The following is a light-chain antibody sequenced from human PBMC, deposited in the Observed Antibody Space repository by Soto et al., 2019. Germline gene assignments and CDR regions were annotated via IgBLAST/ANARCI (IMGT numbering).Light chain of an antibody. Sequence: QSALTQPTSVSGSPGQSIAISCTGNPNDIGTYDYVSWYQQHPGKAPKLLIYEVTKRPSGVPDRFSASKSGNTASLTVSGLQVEDEADYYCSSYADRNSLIFGGGTKLTVL. J-gene: IGLJ2*01. CDR3: SSYADRNSLI. CDR2: EVT. CDR1: PNDIGTYDY. V-gene: IGLV2-8*01.